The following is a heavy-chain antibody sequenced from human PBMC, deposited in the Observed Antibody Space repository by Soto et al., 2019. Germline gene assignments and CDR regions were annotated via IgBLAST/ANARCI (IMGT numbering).Heavy chain of an antibody. D-gene: IGHD3-10*01. CDR3: AKDLYGSETYTYYCGMDV. J-gene: IGHJ6*02. Sequence: QVQLVESGGGVVQPGRSLRLSCAASGFTFSRFGMHWVRQAPGKGLEWVAVISYDGSNRFYADSVKGRFTISRDNSKNTIYLQMNRLRPEDTAVYYCAKDLYGSETYTYYCGMDVWGQGTTVTVSS. CDR1: GFTFSRFG. V-gene: IGHV3-30*18. CDR2: ISYDGSNR.